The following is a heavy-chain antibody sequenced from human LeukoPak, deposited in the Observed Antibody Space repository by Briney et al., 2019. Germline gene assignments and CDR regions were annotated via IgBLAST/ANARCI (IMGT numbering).Heavy chain of an antibody. V-gene: IGHV3-30*03. CDR1: GFTFSSYG. J-gene: IGHJ4*02. CDR2: ISYDGSNK. Sequence: GGSLRLSCAASGFTFSSYGMHWVRQAPGKGLEWVAVISYDGSNKYYADSVKGRFTISRGNSKNTLYLQMNSLRAEDTAVYYCATLQPYGDYGDFDYWGQGTLVTVSS. D-gene: IGHD4-17*01. CDR3: ATLQPYGDYGDFDY.